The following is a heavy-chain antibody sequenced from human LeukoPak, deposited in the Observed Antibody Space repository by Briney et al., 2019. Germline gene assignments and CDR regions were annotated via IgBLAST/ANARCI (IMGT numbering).Heavy chain of an antibody. D-gene: IGHD5-24*01. V-gene: IGHV4-59*01. CDR1: GDFISRNY. CDR3: AREIWLQEGHTIDY. CDR2: IYMGGSI. J-gene: IGHJ4*02. Sequence: PSETLSLTCSVSGDFISRNYWSWIRQPPGKGLEWLGFIYMGGSINYNPSLKSRVTISVDTSKNQFSLRLTSVTPADTAVYYCAREIWLQEGHTIDYWGPGTLVTVSS.